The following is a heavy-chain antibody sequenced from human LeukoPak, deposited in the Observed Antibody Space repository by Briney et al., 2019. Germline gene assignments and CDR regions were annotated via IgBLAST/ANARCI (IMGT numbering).Heavy chain of an antibody. V-gene: IGHV3-48*03. D-gene: IGHD1-1*01. CDR3: ARDIPGTTSLFDY. CDR2: ISSSGSTI. CDR1: GFTFSSYE. J-gene: IGHJ4*02. Sequence: GGSLRLSCAASGFTFSSYEMNWVRQAPGQGLEWVSYISSSGSTIYYADSVKGRFTISRDNAKNSLYLQMNSLRAEDTAVYYCARDIPGTTSLFDYWGQGTLVTVSS.